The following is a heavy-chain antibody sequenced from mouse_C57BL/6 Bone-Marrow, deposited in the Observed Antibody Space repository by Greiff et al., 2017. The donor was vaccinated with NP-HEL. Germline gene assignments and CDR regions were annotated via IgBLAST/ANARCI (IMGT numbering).Heavy chain of an antibody. V-gene: IGHV1-64*01. CDR1: GYTFTSYW. J-gene: IGHJ4*01. Sequence: VQLQQSGAELVKPGASVKLSCKASGYTFTSYWMHWVKQRPGQGLEWIGMIHPNSGSTNYNEKFKSKATLTVDKSSSTAYMQLSSLTSEDSAVYYCARARYDGPYYYAMDYWGQGTSVTVSS. CDR2: IHPNSGST. D-gene: IGHD2-3*01. CDR3: ARARYDGPYYYAMDY.